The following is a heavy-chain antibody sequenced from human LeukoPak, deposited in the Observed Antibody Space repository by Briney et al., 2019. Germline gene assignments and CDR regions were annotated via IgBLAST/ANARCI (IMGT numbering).Heavy chain of an antibody. CDR3: ARGMVRGVLNEVFDY. D-gene: IGHD3-10*01. CDR2: IHYGGNT. Sequence: SETLSLTCTVSNGSITSDTYYWGWIRQPPGKGLEWIGSIHYGGNTYYSPSLRSRVTLSLDASTNQLSLRLSSVTAADTAEYYCARGMVRGVLNEVFDYWGQGTLVTVSS. J-gene: IGHJ4*02. CDR1: NGSITSDTYY. V-gene: IGHV4-39*07.